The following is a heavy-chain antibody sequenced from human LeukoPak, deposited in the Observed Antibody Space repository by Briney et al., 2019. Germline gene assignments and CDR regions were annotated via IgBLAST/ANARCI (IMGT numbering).Heavy chain of an antibody. CDR1: GGSISSYY. J-gene: IGHJ6*03. V-gene: IGHV4-59*08. Sequence: SETLSLTCTVSGGSISSYYWSWIRQPPGKGLEWIGYIYYSGSTNYNPSLKSRVTISVDTSKNQFSLKLSSVTAADTAVYYCARLGYSYGFHYYYYYMDVWGKGTTVTISS. D-gene: IGHD5-18*01. CDR2: IYYSGST. CDR3: ARLGYSYGFHYYYYYMDV.